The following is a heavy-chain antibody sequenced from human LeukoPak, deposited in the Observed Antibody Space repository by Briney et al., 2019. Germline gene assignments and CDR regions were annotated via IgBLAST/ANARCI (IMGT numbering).Heavy chain of an antibody. CDR3: AKGDPEIADFDY. J-gene: IGHJ4*02. V-gene: IGHV3-30*02. D-gene: IGHD3-22*01. CDR1: GFTFSSYA. Sequence: GGSLRLSCAASGFTFSSYAMSWVRQAPGKGLEWVAFIRYDGSNKYYADSVKGRFTISRDNSKNTLYLQMNSLRAEDTAVYYCAKGDPEIADFDYWGQGTLVTVSS. CDR2: IRYDGSNK.